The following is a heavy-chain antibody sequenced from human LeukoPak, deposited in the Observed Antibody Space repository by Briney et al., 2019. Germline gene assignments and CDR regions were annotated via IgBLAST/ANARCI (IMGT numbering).Heavy chain of an antibody. Sequence: PGGSLRLSCAASGFTFSSHSMNWVRQAPGKGLEWVSYISSSGSTIYYADSVKGRFSISRDNAKNSLHLQMNSLRAEDTAVYYCAKDRYCSGGSCYGFDYWGQGTLVTVSS. J-gene: IGHJ4*02. CDR2: ISSSGSTI. D-gene: IGHD2-15*01. CDR1: GFTFSSHS. V-gene: IGHV3-48*01. CDR3: AKDRYCSGGSCYGFDY.